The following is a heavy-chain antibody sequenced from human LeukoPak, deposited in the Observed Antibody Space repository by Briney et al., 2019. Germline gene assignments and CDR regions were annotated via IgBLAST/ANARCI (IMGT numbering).Heavy chain of an antibody. Sequence: SVKVSCKASGGTFSSYAISWVRQAPGQGLEWMGGIIPIFGTANYAQKFQGRVTITADKSTSTAYMELSSLRSEDTAVYYCARGGPNYYDSRGYSYLDYWGQGTLVTVSS. V-gene: IGHV1-69*06. CDR3: ARGGPNYYDSRGYSYLDY. CDR2: IIPIFGTA. J-gene: IGHJ4*02. D-gene: IGHD3-22*01. CDR1: GGTFSSYA.